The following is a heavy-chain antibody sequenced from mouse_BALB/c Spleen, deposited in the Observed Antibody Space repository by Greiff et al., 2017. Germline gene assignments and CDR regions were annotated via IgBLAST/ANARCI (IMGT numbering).Heavy chain of an antibody. D-gene: IGHD2-14*01. CDR3: ARGVHFDY. J-gene: IGHJ2*01. V-gene: IGHV3-2*02. CDR2: ISYSGST. CDR1: GYSITSDYA. Sequence: EVKLMESGPGLVKPSQSLSLTCTVTGYSITSDYAWNWIRQFPGNKLEWMGYISYSGSTSYNPSLKSRISITRDTSKNQFFLQLNSVTTEDTATYYCARGVHFDYWGQGTTLTVSS.